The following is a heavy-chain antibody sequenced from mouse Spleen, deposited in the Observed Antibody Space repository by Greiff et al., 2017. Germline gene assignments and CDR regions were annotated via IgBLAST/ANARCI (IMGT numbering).Heavy chain of an antibody. J-gene: IGHJ4*01. D-gene: IGHD4-1*01. CDR3: ASLTGSDYYAMDY. Sequence: EVQVVESGGGLVKPGGSLKLSCAASGFTFSSYAMSWVRQTPEKRLEWVAAINSNGGSTYYPDTVKDRFTISRDNAKNTLYLQMSSLRSEDTALYYCASLTGSDYYAMDYWGQGTSVTVSS. CDR2: INSNGGST. V-gene: IGHV5-6-2*01. CDR1: GFTFSSYA.